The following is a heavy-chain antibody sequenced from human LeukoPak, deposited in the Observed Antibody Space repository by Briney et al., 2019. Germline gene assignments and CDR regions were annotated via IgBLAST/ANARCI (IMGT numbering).Heavy chain of an antibody. CDR2: IYYTENT. J-gene: IGHJ4*02. CDR3: ARAKLDRRVFDY. Sequence: SETLSLTCTVSGGSINSSTYYWGWIRQPPGQALEWIANIYYTENTVYNPSLQSRVTISLDTSKSLFSLRVTSVTAADAAVYFCARAKLDRRVFDYWGQGSLVTVSS. CDR1: GGSINSSTYY. V-gene: IGHV4-39*07. D-gene: IGHD1-7*01.